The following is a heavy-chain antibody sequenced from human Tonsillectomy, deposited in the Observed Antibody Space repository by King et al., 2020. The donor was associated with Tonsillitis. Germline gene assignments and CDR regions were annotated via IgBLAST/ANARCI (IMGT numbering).Heavy chain of an antibody. Sequence: VQLVESGGGLIQPGGSLRLSCAASGFTFSSYAMTWVRQAPGKGLEWVSTLSASGDRTDYADSVKGRFTISRDISKSTLFLQMNSLRAEDTAVYYCAKGDRIYYDSSGVFDAFDIWGQGTMVTVSS. J-gene: IGHJ3*02. CDR3: AKGDRIYYDSSGVFDAFDI. CDR2: LSASGDRT. CDR1: GFTFSSYA. D-gene: IGHD3-22*01. V-gene: IGHV3-23*04.